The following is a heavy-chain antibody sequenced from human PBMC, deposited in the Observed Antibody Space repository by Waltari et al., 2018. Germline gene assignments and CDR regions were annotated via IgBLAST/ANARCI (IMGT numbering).Heavy chain of an antibody. J-gene: IGHJ4*02. D-gene: IGHD3-10*01. CDR3: ARVGYGSGSTD. Sequence: QVQLQQWGAGLLKPSETLSLTCAVYGGSFSGYYWSWIRQPPGKGLEWIGEINHSGSTNYNPSLKSRVTISVDTSKNQFSLKLSSVTAADTAVYYCARVGYGSGSTDWGQGTLVTVSS. CDR2: INHSGST. V-gene: IGHV4-34*01. CDR1: GGSFSGYY.